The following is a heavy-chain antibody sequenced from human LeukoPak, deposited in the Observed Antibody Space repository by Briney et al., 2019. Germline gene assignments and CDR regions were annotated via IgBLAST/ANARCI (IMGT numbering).Heavy chain of an antibody. CDR2: IKQDGSEK. CDR3: ARRRGDL. J-gene: IGHJ5*02. V-gene: IGHV3-7*01. CDR1: RFTFSSYW. D-gene: IGHD3-16*01. Sequence: GGSLRVSCAASRFTFSSYWMSWVRQAPGKGLEWVANIKQDGSEKYYVDSVKGRFTISRDNAKNSLYLQMNSLRAEDTAVYYCARRRGDLWGQGTLVTVSS.